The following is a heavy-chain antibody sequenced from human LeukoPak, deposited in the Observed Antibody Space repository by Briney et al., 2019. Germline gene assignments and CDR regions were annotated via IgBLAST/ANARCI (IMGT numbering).Heavy chain of an antibody. D-gene: IGHD3-10*01. CDR3: ARGMVRGVIITPNGMDV. Sequence: PGGSLRLPCAASGFTFSSYWMHWVRQAPGKGLVWVSRINSDGSSTSYADSVKGRFTISRDNAKNTLYLQMNSLRAEDTAVYYCARGMVRGVIITPNGMDVWGQGTTVTVSS. J-gene: IGHJ6*02. CDR1: GFTFSSYW. V-gene: IGHV3-74*01. CDR2: INSDGSST.